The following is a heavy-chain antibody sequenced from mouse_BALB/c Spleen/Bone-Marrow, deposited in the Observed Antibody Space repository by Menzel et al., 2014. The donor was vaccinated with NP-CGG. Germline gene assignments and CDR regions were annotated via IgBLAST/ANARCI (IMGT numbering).Heavy chain of an antibody. CDR3: ARQDYEWFAY. CDR1: GFTFSSYG. CDR2: ISSGGSYT. Sequence: EVMLVESGGDLVKPGGSLKLSCAASGFTFSSYGMSWVRQTPDKRLEWVATISSGGSYTYYPDSVKGRFTISRDNAKNTLYLQMSSVKAEDTAMYYCARQDYEWFAYWGQGTLVTVSA. V-gene: IGHV5-6*01. D-gene: IGHD2-4*01. J-gene: IGHJ3*01.